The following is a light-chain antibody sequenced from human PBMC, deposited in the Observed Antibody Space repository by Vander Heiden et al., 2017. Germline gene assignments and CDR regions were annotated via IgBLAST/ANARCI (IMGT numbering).Light chain of an antibody. J-gene: IGLJ1*01. Sequence: SYVPTQPPSVSVAPWQTASVTCGGDNIGSLPVHWYQRKPGQAPVLVVYDDTHRPSGIPERFSGSNSRNTATLTISRVEAGDEADYYCQVWDSDSDHFVFGTGTQVTVL. CDR1: NIGSLP. CDR3: QVWDSDSDHFV. V-gene: IGLV3-21*02. CDR2: DDT.